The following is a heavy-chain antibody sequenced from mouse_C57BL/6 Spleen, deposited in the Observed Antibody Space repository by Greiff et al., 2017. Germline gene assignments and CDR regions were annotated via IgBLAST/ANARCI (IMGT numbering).Heavy chain of an antibody. D-gene: IGHD3-2*02. J-gene: IGHJ2*01. CDR3: ARWGSSGYPDY. V-gene: IGHV1-26*01. CDR2: INPNNGGT. Sequence: VQLQQSGPELVKPGASVKISCKASGYTFTDYYMNWVKQSHGKSLEWIGDINPNNGGTSYNQKFKGKATLTVDKSSSTAYMELRSLTSEDSAVYYCARWGSSGYPDYWGQGTTLTGSS. CDR1: GYTFTDYY.